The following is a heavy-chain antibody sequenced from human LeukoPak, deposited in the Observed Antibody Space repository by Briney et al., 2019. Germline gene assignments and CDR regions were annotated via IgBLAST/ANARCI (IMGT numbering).Heavy chain of an antibody. D-gene: IGHD6-13*01. CDR1: GGPITSSNYY. CDR2: IWYSGST. V-gene: IGHV4-39*07. CDR3: ARGVIATGGNDFDY. J-gene: IGHJ4*02. Sequence: SETLSLTCSVSGGPITSSNYYWGWIRQPPGKGLEWIGNIWYSGSTYYNPSLKSRVTMSVDTSKNQLSLKVISVTAADTAVYYCARGVIATGGNDFDYWGQGTLVTVSS.